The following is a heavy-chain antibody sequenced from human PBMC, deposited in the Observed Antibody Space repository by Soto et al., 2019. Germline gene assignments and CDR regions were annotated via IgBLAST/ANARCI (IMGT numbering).Heavy chain of an antibody. J-gene: IGHJ4*02. CDR1: GYTLTRYA. CDR3: ARAWVVVTAPDY. D-gene: IGHD2-21*02. V-gene: IGHV1-3*05. CDR2: INAGNGNT. Sequence: QVQLVQSGAEEKKPGASVKVSCKASGYTLTRYAMHWVRQAPGQRLEWMGWINAGNGNTKYSQKFQGRVTITRDTSASTAYMELSSLRSEDTAVYYCARAWVVVTAPDYWGQGTLVTVSS.